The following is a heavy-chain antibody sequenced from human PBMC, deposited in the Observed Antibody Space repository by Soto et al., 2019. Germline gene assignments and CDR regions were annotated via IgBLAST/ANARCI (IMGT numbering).Heavy chain of an antibody. CDR1: GNTFTSYG. D-gene: IGHD7-27*01. V-gene: IGHV1-18*01. CDR2: ISAYNGYT. CDR3: ARVHFLGSAGPDFRVKRYGT. J-gene: IGHJ6*01. Sequence: ASVKVSCRASGNTFTSYGFTWVRQAPGQGLEWMGWISAYNGYTNYAQKFQDRVTMTTDTSTSTAYMELRSLRSDDTAVYYCARVHFLGSAGPDFRVKRYGTRGQGSRVAVSS.